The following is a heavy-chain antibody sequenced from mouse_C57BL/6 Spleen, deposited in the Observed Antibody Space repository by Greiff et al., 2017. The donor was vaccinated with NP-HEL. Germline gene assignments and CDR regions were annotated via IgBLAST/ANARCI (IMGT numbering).Heavy chain of an antibody. CDR2: IYPGDGDT. CDR1: GYAFSSYW. Sequence: QVQLQQSGAELVKPGASVKISCKASGYAFSSYWMNWVKQRPGKGLEWIGQIYPGDGDTNYNGKFKGKATLTADKSSSTAYMQLSSLTSEDSAVYFCARGYYDYDRDAMDYWGQGTSVTVSS. V-gene: IGHV1-80*01. CDR3: ARGYYDYDRDAMDY. J-gene: IGHJ4*01. D-gene: IGHD2-4*01.